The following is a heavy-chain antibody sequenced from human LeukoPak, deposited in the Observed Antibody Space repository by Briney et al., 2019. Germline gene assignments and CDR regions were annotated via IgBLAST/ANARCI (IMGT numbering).Heavy chain of an antibody. CDR3: ANSQHGYYDSSGYYWSIDAFDI. V-gene: IGHV5-51*01. CDR1: GYSFTSYW. Sequence: GESLKISCKGSGYSFTSYWIGWVRQMPGKGLEWMGIIYPGDSDTRYSPSLQGQVTISADKSISTAYLQWSSLKASDTAMYYCANSQHGYYDSSGYYWSIDAFDIWGQGTMVTVSS. J-gene: IGHJ3*02. CDR2: IYPGDSDT. D-gene: IGHD3-22*01.